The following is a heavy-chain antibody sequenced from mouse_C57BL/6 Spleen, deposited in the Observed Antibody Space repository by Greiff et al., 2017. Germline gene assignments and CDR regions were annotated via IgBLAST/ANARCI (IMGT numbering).Heavy chain of an antibody. Sequence: EVHLVESGGGLVKPGGSLKLSCAASGFTFSDYGMHWVRQAPEKGLEWVAYISSGSSTIYYADTVKGRFTISRDNAKNTMFLQMTSLRSEDTAMYYCARGGELRNWYFDVWGTGTTVTVSS. CDR1: GFTFSDYG. D-gene: IGHD1-1*01. J-gene: IGHJ1*03. V-gene: IGHV5-17*01. CDR2: ISSGSSTI. CDR3: ARGGELRNWYFDV.